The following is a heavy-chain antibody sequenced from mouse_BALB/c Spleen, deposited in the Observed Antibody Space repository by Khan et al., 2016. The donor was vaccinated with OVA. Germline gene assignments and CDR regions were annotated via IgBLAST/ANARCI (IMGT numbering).Heavy chain of an antibody. Sequence: EVQHQESGPGLVKPSQSLSLTCTVTGYSITSDYAWNWIRQFPGNKLEWMGYISYSGNTKYNPSLKSRISITRDTSKNQFFLQLNSVTIEDTATYYCARIYGGDFDYWGQGTTLTVSS. CDR2: ISYSGNT. CDR3: ARIYGGDFDY. J-gene: IGHJ2*01. CDR1: GYSITSDYA. V-gene: IGHV3-2*02. D-gene: IGHD1-1*01.